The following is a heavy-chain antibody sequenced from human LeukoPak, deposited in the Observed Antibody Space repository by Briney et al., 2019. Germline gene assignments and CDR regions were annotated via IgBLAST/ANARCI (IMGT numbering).Heavy chain of an antibody. J-gene: IGHJ4*02. CDR1: GYTFTSYY. D-gene: IGHD3-10*01. Sequence: ASVTVSCKASGYTFTSYYMHWVRQAPGQGLEWMGIINPSGGSTSYAQKFQGRVTMTRDTSTSTVYMELSSLRSEDTAVYYCAREGLLWFGRGQGFDYWGQGTLVTVSS. V-gene: IGHV1-46*01. CDR2: INPSGGST. CDR3: AREGLLWFGRGQGFDY.